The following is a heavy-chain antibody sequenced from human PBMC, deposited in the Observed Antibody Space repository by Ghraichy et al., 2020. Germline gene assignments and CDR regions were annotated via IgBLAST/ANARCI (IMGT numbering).Heavy chain of an antibody. CDR3: ARDLDLGGNSIDY. CDR1: GFTFSSYS. V-gene: IGHV3-21*01. D-gene: IGHD4-23*01. CDR2: ISSSSSYI. Sequence: GGSLRLSCAASGFTFSSYSMNWVRQAPGKGLEWVSSISSSSSYIYYADSVKGRFTISRDNAKNSLYLQMNSLRAEDTAVYYCARDLDLGGNSIDYWGQGTLVTVSS. J-gene: IGHJ4*02.